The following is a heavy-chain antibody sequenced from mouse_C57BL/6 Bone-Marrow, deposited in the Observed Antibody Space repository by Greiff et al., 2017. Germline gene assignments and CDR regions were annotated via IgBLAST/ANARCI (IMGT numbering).Heavy chain of an antibody. Sequence: VQLQESGPGLVAPSQSLSITCTVSGFSLTSYGVDWVRQPPGRGLEWLGVLGGGGSTTYNSALMSRLGISKENSKSNVFLKMNSLQTDDTAMDYCANRSSRGYYAMDYWGQGTSVTVSS. CDR1: GFSLTSYG. D-gene: IGHD1-1*01. CDR2: LGGGGST. V-gene: IGHV2-9*01. CDR3: ANRSSRGYYAMDY. J-gene: IGHJ4*01.